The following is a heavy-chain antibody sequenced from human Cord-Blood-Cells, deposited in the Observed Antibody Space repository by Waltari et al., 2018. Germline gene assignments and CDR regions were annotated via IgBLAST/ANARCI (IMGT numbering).Heavy chain of an antibody. J-gene: IGHJ3*02. Sequence: QVQLVQSGAEVKKPGSSVKVSCKASVGTFSSYAISWVRQAPGQGLEWMGGIIPIFGTANYAQKFQGRVTITADESTSTAYMELSSLRSEDTAVYYCAIDIVVVPAATGAFDIWGQGTMVTVSS. CDR2: IIPIFGTA. V-gene: IGHV1-69*01. CDR3: AIDIVVVPAATGAFDI. CDR1: VGTFSSYA. D-gene: IGHD2-2*01.